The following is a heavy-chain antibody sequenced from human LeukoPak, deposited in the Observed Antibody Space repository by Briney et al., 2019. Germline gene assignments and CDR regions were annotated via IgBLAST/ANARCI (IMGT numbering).Heavy chain of an antibody. CDR3: ARRRRGGAVDY. CDR2: IYYSGST. V-gene: IGHV4-39*01. J-gene: IGHJ4*02. Sequence: SETLSLTCTVSGGSISSSSYYWGWIRLPPGKGLEWIGSIYYSGSTYYNPSLKSRVTISVDTSKNQFSLKLSSVTAADTAVYYCARRRRGGAVDYWGQGTLVTVSS. CDR1: GGSISSSSYY. D-gene: IGHD1-26*01.